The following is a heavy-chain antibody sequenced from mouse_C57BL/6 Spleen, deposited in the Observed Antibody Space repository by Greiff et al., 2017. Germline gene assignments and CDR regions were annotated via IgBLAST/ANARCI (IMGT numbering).Heavy chain of an antibody. V-gene: IGHV1-55*01. Sequence: QVQLQQPGAELVKPGASVKMSCKASGYTFTSYWITWVKQRPGQGLEWIGDIYPGSGSTNYNEKFKSKATLTVDTSSSTAYMQLSSLTSEDSADYYCARDGNPRYYYAMDDWGQGTSVTVSS. CDR2: IYPGSGST. J-gene: IGHJ4*01. D-gene: IGHD2-1*01. CDR3: ARDGNPRYYYAMDD. CDR1: GYTFTSYW.